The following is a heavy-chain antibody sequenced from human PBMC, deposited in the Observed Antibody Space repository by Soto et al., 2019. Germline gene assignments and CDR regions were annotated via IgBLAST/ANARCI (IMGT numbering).Heavy chain of an antibody. Sequence: GGSLRLSCAASGFTYSSFSMNWVRQAPGKGLEWVSYISSSGTKYYADSVKGRFTISRDNAKNSLYLQMNSLRAEDTAVYYCARGGWLPDYWGQGTLVTVSS. D-gene: IGHD5-12*01. J-gene: IGHJ4*02. CDR3: ARGGWLPDY. CDR1: GFTYSSFS. CDR2: ISSSGTK. V-gene: IGHV3-48*01.